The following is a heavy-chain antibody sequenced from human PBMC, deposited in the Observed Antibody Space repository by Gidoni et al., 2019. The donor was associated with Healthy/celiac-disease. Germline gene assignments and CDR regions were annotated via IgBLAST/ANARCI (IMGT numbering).Heavy chain of an antibody. CDR2: INSDGSST. V-gene: IGHV3-74*01. D-gene: IGHD2-21*02. Sequence: EVQLVESGGGLVQPGGSLRLSCAASGFTFSTYWLHWFRQAPGKGLVWVSRINSDGSSTSYAESVKGRFTISRDNAKNTLYLQMNSLRAEDTAVYYCARDGIVVVTAIPGGYYYYYGMDVWGQGTTVTVSS. CDR3: ARDGIVVVTAIPGGYYYYYGMDV. J-gene: IGHJ6*02. CDR1: GFTFSTYW.